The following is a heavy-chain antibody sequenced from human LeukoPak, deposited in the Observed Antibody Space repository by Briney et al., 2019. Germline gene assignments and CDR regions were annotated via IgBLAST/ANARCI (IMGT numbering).Heavy chain of an antibody. D-gene: IGHD3-3*01. CDR2: IYYSGST. V-gene: IGHV4-59*01. CDR3: ARSPFWSGYYPRLRYYYMDV. CDR1: GGSISSYY. J-gene: IGHJ6*03. Sequence: SETLSLTCTVSGGSISSYYWSWIRQPPGKGLEWIGYIYYSGSTNYNPSLKSRVTISVDTSKNQFSLKLSSVTAADTAVYYCARSPFWSGYYPRLRYYYMDVWGKGTTVTVSS.